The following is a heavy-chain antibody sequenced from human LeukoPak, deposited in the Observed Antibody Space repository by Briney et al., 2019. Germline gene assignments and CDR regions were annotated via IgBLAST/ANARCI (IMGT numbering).Heavy chain of an antibody. Sequence: GGSLRLSCAASGFIFSSYEMNWVRQAPGQGLEWISYISGDGSIIYYADSVKGRFTISSDNAKNSPYLQMTSLRAEDTAVYYCARDPVYYGAGSYVADGLDIWGQGTVVTVSS. CDR2: ISGDGSII. J-gene: IGHJ3*02. CDR3: ARDPVYYGAGSYVADGLDI. D-gene: IGHD3-10*01. CDR1: GFIFSSYE. V-gene: IGHV3-48*03.